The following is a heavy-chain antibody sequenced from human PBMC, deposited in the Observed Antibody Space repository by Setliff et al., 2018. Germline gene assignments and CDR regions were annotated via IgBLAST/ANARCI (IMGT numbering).Heavy chain of an antibody. CDR3: FGAGTCSY. CDR1: GFTFSDYY. Sequence: PGGSLRLSCAASGFTFSDYYMSWVRQAPGKGLEWLASINPHASEKYYVDSVKGRFTISRDNAKNSLSLQMNSLRTEDTAVYYCFGAGTCSYWGQGTLVTVSS. J-gene: IGHJ4*02. V-gene: IGHV3-7*01. D-gene: IGHD3-10*01. CDR2: INPHASEK.